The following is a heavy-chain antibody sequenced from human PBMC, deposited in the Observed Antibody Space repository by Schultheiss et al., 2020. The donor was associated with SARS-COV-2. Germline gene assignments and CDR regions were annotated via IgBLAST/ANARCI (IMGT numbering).Heavy chain of an antibody. J-gene: IGHJ6*03. V-gene: IGHV4-39*01. CDR2: MYYTGST. CDR3: ARHLYSTSVNYFYYYLGV. D-gene: IGHD2-2*01. CDR1: GDSFSSSSYY. Sequence: SETLSLTCTVSGDSFSSSSYYWGWIRQPPEKGLEWLASMYYTGSTDYNPSLKSRVTISVDRSKNQFSLKLSSVTAADTAVYYCARHLYSTSVNYFYYYLGVWGKGTTVTVSS.